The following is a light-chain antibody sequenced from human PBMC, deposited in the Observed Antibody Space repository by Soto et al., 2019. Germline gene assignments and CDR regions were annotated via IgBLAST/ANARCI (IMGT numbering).Light chain of an antibody. V-gene: IGLV2-14*01. CDR3: TSYTSSSTYV. Sequence: QSVLTQPASVSESPGQSITISCAGTSSDVGGYNHVSWYQQHPDKAPELMIYEVSNRPSGVSNRFSGSKSGNTASLTISGLQAEDEDDYYCTSYTSSSTYVFGTGTKV. CDR2: EVS. J-gene: IGLJ1*01. CDR1: SSDVGGYNH.